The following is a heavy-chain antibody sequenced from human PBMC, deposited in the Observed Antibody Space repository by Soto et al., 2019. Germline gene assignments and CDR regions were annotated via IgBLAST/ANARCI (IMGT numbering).Heavy chain of an antibody. Sequence: PSETLSLTCTVSGGSISNYFWSWIRQPPGKGLEWIGYIYYSGKTNYNPSLKSRVTISVDTSKDQFSLNLSSVTAADTAVYYCARDQLEGYCTCCSCYSYGWFYPWGHRTLVPVSA. CDR1: GGSISNYF. D-gene: IGHD2-15*01. J-gene: IGHJ5*02. V-gene: IGHV4-59*12. CDR2: IYYSGKT. CDR3: ARDQLEGYCTCCSCYSYGWFYP.